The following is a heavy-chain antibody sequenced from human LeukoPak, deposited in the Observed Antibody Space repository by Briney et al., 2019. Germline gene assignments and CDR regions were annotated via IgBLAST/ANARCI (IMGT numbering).Heavy chain of an antibody. D-gene: IGHD1-26*01. CDR3: ARSGSGSYYFDY. V-gene: IGHV4-30-2*01. CDR2: IYHSGST. CDR1: GGSISNGGYY. Sequence: PSQTLSLTFTVSGGSISNGGYYWSWIRQPPGKGLEWIGYIYHSGSTYYNPSLKSRITISVDRSKNQFSLKLSSVTAADTAVYYCARSGSGSYYFDYWGQGTLVTVSS. J-gene: IGHJ4*02.